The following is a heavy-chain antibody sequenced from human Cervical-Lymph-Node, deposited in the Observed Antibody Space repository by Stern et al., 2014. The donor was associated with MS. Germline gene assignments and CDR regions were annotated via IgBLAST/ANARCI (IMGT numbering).Heavy chain of an antibody. J-gene: IGHJ2*01. CDR2: ISSSGSFI. Sequence: EVQLVESGGGLVKPGGSLRLSCAASGFTFRSYSMHWVRQAPGKGLEWVSSISSSGSFIYYADSVKGRFTISRDNAKNSLYLQMNSLRAEDTALYYCARVNEGFWYLDLWGRGTLVTASS. V-gene: IGHV3-21*01. CDR1: GFTFRSYS. CDR3: ARVNEGFWYLDL.